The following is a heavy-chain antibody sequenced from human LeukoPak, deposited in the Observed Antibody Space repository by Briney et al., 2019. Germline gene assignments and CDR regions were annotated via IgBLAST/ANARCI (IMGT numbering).Heavy chain of an antibody. CDR1: GFTFSSYA. J-gene: IGHJ5*02. D-gene: IGHD3-10*01. V-gene: IGHV3-30-3*01. CDR2: ISYDGSNK. CDR3: AKGLMVRGVIPYWFDP. Sequence: GRSLRLSCAASGFTFSSYAMHWVRQAPGKGLEWVAVISYDGSNKYYADSVKGRFTISRDNSKNTLYLQMNSLRAEDTAVYYCAKGLMVRGVIPYWFDPWGQGTLVTVSS.